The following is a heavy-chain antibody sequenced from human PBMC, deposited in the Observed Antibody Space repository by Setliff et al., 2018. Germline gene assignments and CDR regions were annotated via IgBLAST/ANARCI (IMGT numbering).Heavy chain of an antibody. D-gene: IGHD3-22*01. J-gene: IGHJ4*02. CDR2: VDRSGNT. Sequence: PSETLSLTCAVYGESFSGHYWGWIRQSPGKGLDWIGTVDRSGNTFYNPSLRSRVTISVDTSKNQISLKLTSVSAADTAVYYCARRDSTSYYGYSFDFWGRGTLVTVSS. CDR3: ARRDSTSYYGYSFDF. V-gene: IGHV4-34*01. CDR1: GESFSGHY.